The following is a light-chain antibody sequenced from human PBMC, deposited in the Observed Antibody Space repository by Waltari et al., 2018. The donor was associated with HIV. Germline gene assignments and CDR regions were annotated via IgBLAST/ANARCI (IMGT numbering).Light chain of an antibody. CDR3: MQVRSYPRT. CDR2: RAS. V-gene: IGKV2-24*01. J-gene: IGKJ1*01. Sequence: DIVMNQTPLSAAFIVGQSASITCRSSQGLVNENGNKYLSWFYQRPGEPPSLLIYRASLRLPGVPDRFSGGGAGTQFTLKITSVEADDVGVYYCMQVRSYPRTFGQGTKVEI. CDR1: QGLVNENGNKY.